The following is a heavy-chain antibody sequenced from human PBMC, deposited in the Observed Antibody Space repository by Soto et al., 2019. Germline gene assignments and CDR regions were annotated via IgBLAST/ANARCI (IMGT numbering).Heavy chain of an antibody. Sequence: PSETLSLTCTVSGGSVSSGSYYWSWIRQPPGKGLEWIGYIYYSGSTNYNPSLKSRVTISVDTSKNQFSLKLSSVTAADTAVYYCAREADTAMVRGDYFDYWGQGTLVTVSS. CDR3: AREADTAMVRGDYFDY. V-gene: IGHV4-61*01. CDR2: IYYSGST. D-gene: IGHD5-18*01. J-gene: IGHJ4*02. CDR1: GGSVSSGSYY.